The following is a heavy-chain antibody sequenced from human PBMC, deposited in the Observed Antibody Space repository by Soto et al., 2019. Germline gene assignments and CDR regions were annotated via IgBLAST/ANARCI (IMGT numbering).Heavy chain of an antibody. D-gene: IGHD3-22*01. J-gene: IGHJ5*02. V-gene: IGHV3-23*01. CDR2: ISGSGGST. Sequence: GGLRGSCSASGFTFSSYAMSWVRQAPGKGLEWVSAISGSGGSTYYADSVKGRFTISRDNSKNTLYLQMNSLRAEDTAVYYCAKLWGRITMIPYNWFDPWGQGTMVTVSS. CDR3: AKLWGRITMIPYNWFDP. CDR1: GFTFSSYA.